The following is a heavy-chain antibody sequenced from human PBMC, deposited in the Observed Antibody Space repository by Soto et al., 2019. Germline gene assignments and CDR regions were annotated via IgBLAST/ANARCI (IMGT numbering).Heavy chain of an antibody. D-gene: IGHD3-10*01. Sequence: PSETLSLTCTVSGGSISSGGYYWSWIRQHPGKGLEWIGYIYYSGSTYYNPSLKSRVTISVDTSKNQFSLKLSSVTAADTAVYYCARLGAFYWFDPWGQGTLVTVSS. J-gene: IGHJ5*02. CDR1: GGSISSGGYY. V-gene: IGHV4-31*03. CDR2: IYYSGST. CDR3: ARLGAFYWFDP.